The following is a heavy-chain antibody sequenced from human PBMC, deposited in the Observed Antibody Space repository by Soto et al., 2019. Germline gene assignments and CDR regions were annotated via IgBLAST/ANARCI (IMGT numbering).Heavy chain of an antibody. V-gene: IGHV3-49*03. CDR2: ISGTTFGGTA. Sequence: PGGSARLSCSASGFNFPDHAVSWFRQAPGKGPEWGGLISGTTFGGTAEYAASVRGRFIVSREDSKRIAYLQMNSLKSEDTAVYYSSGHEGFSAPWGPGAQVTVSS. D-gene: IGHD6-13*01. CDR1: GFNFPDHA. CDR3: SGHEGFSAP. J-gene: IGHJ4*02.